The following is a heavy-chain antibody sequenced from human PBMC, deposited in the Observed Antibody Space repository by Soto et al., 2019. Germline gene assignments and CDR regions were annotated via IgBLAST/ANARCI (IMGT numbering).Heavy chain of an antibody. Sequence: GASVKVSCKASGYTSTGYYMHWVRQAPGQGLEWMGWINPNSGGTNYARKFQGWVTMTRDTSISTAYMELSRLRSDDTAVYYCARGLSTGDIVVVVAARLAAFDIWGQGTMVTVSS. CDR1: GYTSTGYY. D-gene: IGHD2-15*01. J-gene: IGHJ3*02. CDR2: INPNSGGT. CDR3: ARGLSTGDIVVVVAARLAAFDI. V-gene: IGHV1-2*04.